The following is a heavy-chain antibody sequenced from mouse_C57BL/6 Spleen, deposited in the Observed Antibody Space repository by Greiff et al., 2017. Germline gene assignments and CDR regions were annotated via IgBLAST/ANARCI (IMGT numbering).Heavy chain of an antibody. CDR1: GYAFSSSW. D-gene: IGHD1-1*01. CDR2: IYPGDGDT. CDR3: AREENYYGSSSFYAMDY. J-gene: IGHJ4*01. V-gene: IGHV1-82*01. Sequence: VQLQESGPELVKPGASVKISCKASGYAFSSSWMNWVKQRPGKGLEWIGRIYPGDGDTNYNGKFKGKATLTADKSSSTAYMQLSILTSEDSAVYFCAREENYYGSSSFYAMDYWGQGTSVTVSS.